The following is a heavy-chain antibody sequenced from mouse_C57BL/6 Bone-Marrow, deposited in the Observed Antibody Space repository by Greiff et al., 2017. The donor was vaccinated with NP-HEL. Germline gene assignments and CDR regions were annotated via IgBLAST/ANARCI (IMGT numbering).Heavy chain of an antibody. Sequence: VQLKESGPGLVKPSQSLSLTCTVTGYSITSDYAWNWIRQFPGNKLEWMGYISYSGSTSYNPSLKSRISITRDTSKNQFFLQLNSVTTEDTATYYCAINYGYYAMDYWGQGTSVTVSS. CDR1: GYSITSDYA. D-gene: IGHD1-2*01. CDR3: AINYGYYAMDY. J-gene: IGHJ4*01. CDR2: ISYSGST. V-gene: IGHV3-2*02.